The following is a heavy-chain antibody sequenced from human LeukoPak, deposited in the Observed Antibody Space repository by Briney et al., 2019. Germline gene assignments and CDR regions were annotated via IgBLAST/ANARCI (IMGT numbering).Heavy chain of an antibody. CDR1: GFTFSRYA. Sequence: GGSLRLSCAASGFTFSRYAMHWVRQAPGKGLEYVSAISSNGGSTYYANSVKGRFTISRDNSKNTLYLQMGSLRAEDMAVYYCARGHNWNYGYYYYGMDVWGQGTTVTVSS. CDR2: ISSNGGST. V-gene: IGHV3-64*01. D-gene: IGHD1-7*01. CDR3: ARGHNWNYGYYYYGMDV. J-gene: IGHJ6*02.